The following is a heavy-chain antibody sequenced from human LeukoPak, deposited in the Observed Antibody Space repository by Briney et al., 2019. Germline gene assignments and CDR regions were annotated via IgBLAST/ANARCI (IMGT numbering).Heavy chain of an antibody. D-gene: IGHD5-18*01. Sequence: PSETLFLTCTVSGGSISSSYWSWIRQPPRKGLEWIGYIYYSGSTNYNPSLKSRVTISVDTSKNQFSLKLTSVTAADTAVYYCARTTEGGYTYGYFYYYMDVWGKGTTVTISS. CDR2: IYYSGST. CDR3: ARTTEGGYTYGYFYYYMDV. V-gene: IGHV4-59*01. CDR1: GGSISSSY. J-gene: IGHJ6*03.